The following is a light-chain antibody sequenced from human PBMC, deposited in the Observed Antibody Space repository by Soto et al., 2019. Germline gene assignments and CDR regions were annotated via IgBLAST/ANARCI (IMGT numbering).Light chain of an antibody. CDR2: GAS. CDR3: QQYGSSPWT. V-gene: IGKV3-20*01. CDR1: QSVSSSY. Sequence: EIVLTQSPGTLSLSPGERATLSCRASQSVSSSYLAWYQQKPCQAPRLLIYGASSRATGIPDRFSGSGSGTDFTLTNSRLEPEDFAVYYCQQYGSSPWTFGQGTKVEIK. J-gene: IGKJ1*01.